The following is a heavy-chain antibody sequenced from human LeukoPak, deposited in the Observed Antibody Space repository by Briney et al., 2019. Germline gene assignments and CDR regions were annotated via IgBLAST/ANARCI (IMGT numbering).Heavy chain of an antibody. CDR1: GGSISSYY. J-gene: IGHJ4*02. CDR3: ARYGSYFDY. V-gene: IGHV4-59*08. Sequence: PSETLSLTCTASGGSISSYYWSWIRQPPGKGLEWIGYIYYSGSTNYNPSLKSRVTISVDTSKNQFSLKLSSVTAADTAVYYCARYGSYFDYWGQGTLVTVSS. D-gene: IGHD1-26*01. CDR2: IYYSGST.